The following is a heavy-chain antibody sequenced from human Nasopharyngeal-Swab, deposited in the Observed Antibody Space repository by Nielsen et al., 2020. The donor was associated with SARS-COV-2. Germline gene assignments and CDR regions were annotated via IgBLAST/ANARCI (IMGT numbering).Heavy chain of an antibody. CDR2: IYYSGST. V-gene: IGHV4-61*01. CDR3: ASSWGVGGSYFPLDF. D-gene: IGHD1-26*01. J-gene: IGHJ4*02. Sequence: SETLSLTCTVSGGSVSSGSYYWSWIRQPPGKGLEWIGYIYYSGSTNYNPSLKRRVTISVDTSKKEFSLKLSSLTAADTAVYYCASSWGVGGSYFPLDFWGRGTLVIVSS. CDR1: GGSVSSGSYY.